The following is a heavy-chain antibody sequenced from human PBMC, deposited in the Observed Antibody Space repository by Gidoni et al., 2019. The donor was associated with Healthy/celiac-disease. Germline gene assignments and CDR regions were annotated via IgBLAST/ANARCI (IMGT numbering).Heavy chain of an antibody. CDR2: INHNSGGT. CDR1: GYTFTGYY. D-gene: IGHD3-10*01. Sequence: QVQLVQSGAEVTNPGASVKVSSKASGYTFTGYYMHWVRQAPGQGLEWMGWINHNSGGTNYAQKFQGRVTMTRDTSISTAYMELSRLRSDDTAVYYCARFTVRGVNDYWGQGTRSPSPQ. CDR3: ARFTVRGVNDY. V-gene: IGHV1-2*02. J-gene: IGHJ4*02.